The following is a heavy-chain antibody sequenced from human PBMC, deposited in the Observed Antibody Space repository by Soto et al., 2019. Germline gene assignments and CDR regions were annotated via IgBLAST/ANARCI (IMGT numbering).Heavy chain of an antibody. D-gene: IGHD3-22*01. CDR2: IYSGGST. CDR3: AQSSGLSSYGMDV. Sequence: PGGSLRLSCAASGFTVSSNYMSWVRQAPGKGLEWVSVIYSGGSTYYADSVKGRFTISRDNSKNTLYLQMNTLRAEDTAVYYCAQSSGLSSYGMDVWGQGTTVTVSS. J-gene: IGHJ6*02. CDR1: GFTVSSNY. V-gene: IGHV3-53*01.